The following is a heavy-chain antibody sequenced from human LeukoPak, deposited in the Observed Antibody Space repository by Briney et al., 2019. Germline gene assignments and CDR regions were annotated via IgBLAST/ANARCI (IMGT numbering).Heavy chain of an antibody. V-gene: IGHV1-2*02. CDR1: GYTFTDDY. J-gene: IGHJ6*03. D-gene: IGHD7-27*01. Sequence: GASVKVSCKASGYTFTDDYIHWVRQAPGQGLEWMGWINVNSGGTNYAQKFYARVTMTRDTSISTAYMELSRLRSDDTAVYYCARLGNPKSYHYYMDVWGKGTTVTVSS. CDR2: INVNSGGT. CDR3: ARLGNPKSYHYYMDV.